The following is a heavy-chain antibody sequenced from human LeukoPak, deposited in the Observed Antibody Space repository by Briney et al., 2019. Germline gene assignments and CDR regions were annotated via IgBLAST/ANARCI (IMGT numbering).Heavy chain of an antibody. CDR3: ATTYIYNGIPGWFDP. D-gene: IGHD1-14*01. J-gene: IGHJ5*02. CDR2: IRDSGVVT. Sequence: PGASLRLSCVASGTTFTTRAMSWVRQIPGKGLEWVSSIRDSGVVTHYADSVQGRFTISRDNSKNTLYLHMDNLRVADTAVYYCATTYIYNGIPGWFDPLGPGNPGHRLL. CDR1: GTTFTTRA. V-gene: IGHV3-23*01.